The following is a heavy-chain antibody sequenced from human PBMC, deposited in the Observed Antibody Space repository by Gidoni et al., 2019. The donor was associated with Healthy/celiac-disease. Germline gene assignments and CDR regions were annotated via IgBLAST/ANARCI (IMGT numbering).Heavy chain of an antibody. J-gene: IGHJ5*02. V-gene: IGHV4-31*03. Sequence: QVQLQESGPGMVKPSQTLSLTCTVSGGSISSGGYYGSWIRQHPGKGLEWIGYIYYRGSTYYNPSLKSRVTISVDTSKNQFSLKLSSVTAADTAVYYCAREGKGSYSSSWDWFDPWGQGTLVTVSS. CDR2: IYYRGST. CDR3: AREGKGSYSSSWDWFDP. D-gene: IGHD6-13*01. CDR1: GGSISSGGYY.